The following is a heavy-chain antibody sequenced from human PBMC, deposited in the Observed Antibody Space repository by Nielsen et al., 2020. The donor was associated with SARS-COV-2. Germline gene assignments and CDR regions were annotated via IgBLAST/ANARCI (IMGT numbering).Heavy chain of an antibody. V-gene: IGHV4-4*02. CDR1: GGSVSSNDW. CDR3: ARERNRDYFYGLDV. D-gene: IGHD1-14*01. J-gene: IGHJ6*02. CDR2: VSHSGSI. Sequence: SETLSLTCAVSGGSVSSNDWWTWVRQSPGKGLEWIGEVSHSGSINYNPSLKSRVTLSMDKSKRQFSLRLTSVSAADTAVYFCARERNRDYFYGLDVWGQGTTVTVSS.